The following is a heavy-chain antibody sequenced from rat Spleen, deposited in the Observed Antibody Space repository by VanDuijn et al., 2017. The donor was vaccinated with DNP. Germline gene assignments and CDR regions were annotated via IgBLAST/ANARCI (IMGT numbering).Heavy chain of an antibody. V-gene: IGHV5-7*01. Sequence: EVQLVESGGGLVQPGRSLKVSCAGSGFTFSDYNMAWVRQAPKKGLEWVATISYDGTSTYYRDSVKGRFTLSRDNAESILFLQMDSLRSKDTATYYCARPDYWGQGVMVTVSS. CDR3: ARPDY. J-gene: IGHJ2*01. CDR1: GFTFSDYN. CDR2: ISYDGTST.